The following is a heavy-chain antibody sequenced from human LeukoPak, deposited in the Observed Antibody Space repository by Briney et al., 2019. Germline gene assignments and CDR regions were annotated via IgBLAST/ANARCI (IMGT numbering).Heavy chain of an antibody. Sequence: GGSLRLSCTATGFIFSSYAMSWVRQAPGKGLQWVSAIRGSGDATYYADSVKGRFTISRDNSKNTLYLQMNSLRADDTAIYFCAKPPDKGAFDIWGQGTMVTVSS. CDR1: GFIFSSYA. CDR2: IRGSGDAT. V-gene: IGHV3-23*01. CDR3: AKPPDKGAFDI. J-gene: IGHJ3*02.